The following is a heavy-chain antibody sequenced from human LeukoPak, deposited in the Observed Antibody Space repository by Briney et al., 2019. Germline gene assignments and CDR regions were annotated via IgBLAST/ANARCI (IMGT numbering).Heavy chain of an antibody. J-gene: IGHJ4*02. CDR2: VYSSGSS. V-gene: IGHV4-39*07. D-gene: IGHD2-2*01. Sequence: SETLSLTCTVSGGSISSSSYYWGWIRQPPGKGLEWIGRVYSSGSSNYNPSLESRVTMSLDTSKNQFSLKLSSVTAADTAVYYCARAGHQRATDYWGQGTLVTVSS. CDR3: ARAGHQRATDY. CDR1: GGSISSSSYY.